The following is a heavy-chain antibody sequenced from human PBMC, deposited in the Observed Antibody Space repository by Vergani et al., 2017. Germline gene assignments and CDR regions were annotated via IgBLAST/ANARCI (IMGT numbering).Heavy chain of an antibody. CDR3: ARDRPDDYSNYGLYYYMDV. J-gene: IGHJ6*03. V-gene: IGHV1-69*01. D-gene: IGHD4-11*01. CDR1: GGTFSSYA. CDR2: IIPIFGTA. Sequence: QVQLVQSGAEVKKPGASVKVSCKASGGTFSSYAISWVRQAPGQGLEWMGGIIPIFGTANYAQKFQGRVTITADESTSPAYMELSRLRSEDTAVYYCARDRPDDYSNYGLYYYMDVWGKGTTVTVSS.